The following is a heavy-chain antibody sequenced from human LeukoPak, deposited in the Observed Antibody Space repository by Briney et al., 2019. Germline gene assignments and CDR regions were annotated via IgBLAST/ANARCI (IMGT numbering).Heavy chain of an antibody. CDR1: GFIVSNNY. J-gene: IGHJ4*02. Sequence: GGSLRLSCAASGFIVSNNYMSWVRQAPGKGLEWVSVIYSDGSTYYADSVKGRFAISRDNSKNTLYLQMNSLRAEDTAVYYCARVVGVHFDYWGQGTLVTVSS. D-gene: IGHD1-26*01. CDR3: ARVVGVHFDY. CDR2: IYSDGST. V-gene: IGHV3-53*01.